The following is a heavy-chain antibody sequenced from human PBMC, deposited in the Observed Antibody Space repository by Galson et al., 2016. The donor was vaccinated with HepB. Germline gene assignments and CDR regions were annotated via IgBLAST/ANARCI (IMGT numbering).Heavy chain of an antibody. Sequence: SLRLSCAASGFTVSNNYMSWVRQAPGTGLQWVSLIYSGGDTDYADSVKGRFTISRDNSKNTLYLQMNSLRAEDTAVYYCAGGPMRRGWGQGTLVSVSP. V-gene: IGHV3-53*01. CDR2: IYSGGDT. CDR3: AGGPMRRG. CDR1: GFTVSNNY. J-gene: IGHJ4*02. D-gene: IGHD3-16*01.